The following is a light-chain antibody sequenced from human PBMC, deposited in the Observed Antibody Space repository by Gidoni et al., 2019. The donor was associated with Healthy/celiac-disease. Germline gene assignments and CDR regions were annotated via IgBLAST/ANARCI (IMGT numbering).Light chain of an antibody. Sequence: DIQMTPSPSSLSASVGDSVTITCRASQSISSYLNWYQQKPGKAPELLIYAASSLQSGVPSWFSGSGSGTDFTLTISSLQPGDFATYYCQQSYSTPPTFGGXTKVEIK. CDR1: QSISSY. CDR2: AAS. CDR3: QQSYSTPPT. V-gene: IGKV1-39*01. J-gene: IGKJ4*01.